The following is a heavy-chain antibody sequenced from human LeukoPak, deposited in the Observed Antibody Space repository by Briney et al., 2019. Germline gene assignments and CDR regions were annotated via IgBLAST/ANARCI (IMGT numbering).Heavy chain of an antibody. CDR2: ISGSGGST. Sequence: PGRSLRLSCTASGLTFNSYAMHWVRQAPGKGLEWVSAISGSGGSTYYADSVKGRFTISRDNSKNTLYLQMNSLRAEDAAVYYAITYYDFEGDAFDIWGQGTMVTVSS. CDR1: GLTFNSYA. D-gene: IGHD3-3*01. V-gene: IGHV3-23*01. J-gene: IGHJ3*02. CDR3: ITYYDFEGDAFDI.